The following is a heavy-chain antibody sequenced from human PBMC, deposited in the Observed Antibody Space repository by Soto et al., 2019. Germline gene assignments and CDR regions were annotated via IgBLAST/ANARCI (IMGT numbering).Heavy chain of an antibody. CDR1: GFTFSSYA. Sequence: EVQLLESGGGLVQPGGSLRLSCAASGFTFSSYAMSWVRQAPGKGLEWVSASSGSGGSTYYADSVKGRFTISRDNSKNTLYLQMKSLSAADTAVSYCARRSSGWYFDYWGQGTLVTVSS. CDR3: ARRSSGWYFDY. CDR2: SSGSGGST. V-gene: IGHV3-23*01. J-gene: IGHJ4*02. D-gene: IGHD6-19*01.